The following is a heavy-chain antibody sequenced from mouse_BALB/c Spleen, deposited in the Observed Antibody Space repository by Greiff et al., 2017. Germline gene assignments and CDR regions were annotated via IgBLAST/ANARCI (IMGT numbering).Heavy chain of an antibody. CDR3: ARSDDYDGYYFDD. J-gene: IGHJ2*01. V-gene: IGHV1S132*01. CDR2: IFPGTGTT. D-gene: IGHD2-4*01. Sequence: QVQLQQSGAELVKPGASVKLSCKTSGYTFTSYWIQWVKQRPGQGLGWIGEIFPGTGTTYYNEKFKGKATLTIDTSSSTAYMQLSSLTSEDSAVYFCARSDDYDGYYFDDWGQGTTLTVSS. CDR1: GYTFTSYW.